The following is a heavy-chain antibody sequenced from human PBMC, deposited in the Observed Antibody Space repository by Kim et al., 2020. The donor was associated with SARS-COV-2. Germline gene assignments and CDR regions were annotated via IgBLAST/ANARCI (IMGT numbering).Heavy chain of an antibody. CDR3: ARGDRVTRGLQFD. D-gene: IGHD4-17*01. V-gene: IGHV3-64*01. J-gene: IGHJ4*02. Sequence: YSHTVRGRFNISRDNSKNTLYLQMGSLRAEDMAVYYCARGDRVTRGLQFDWGQGTLVTVSS.